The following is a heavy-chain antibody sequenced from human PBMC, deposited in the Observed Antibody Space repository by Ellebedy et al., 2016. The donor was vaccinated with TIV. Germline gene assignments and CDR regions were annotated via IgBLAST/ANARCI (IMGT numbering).Heavy chain of an antibody. CDR2: FDPEDGET. Sequence: AASVKVSCKVSVYTLTEFSMHWVRQAPGKGLAWMGGFDPEDGETTNAQHFQGRVTMTADTSTDTAYMELSSLRSEDTAVYYCATDLRYCTNGVSFKRYDAFDIWGQGTMVTVSS. J-gene: IGHJ3*02. D-gene: IGHD2-8*01. V-gene: IGHV1-24*01. CDR1: VYTLTEFS. CDR3: ATDLRYCTNGVSFKRYDAFDI.